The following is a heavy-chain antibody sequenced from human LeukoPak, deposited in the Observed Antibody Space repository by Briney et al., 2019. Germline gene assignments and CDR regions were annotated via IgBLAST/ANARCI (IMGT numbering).Heavy chain of an antibody. CDR3: ARLVPAAWWFDP. CDR1: GGSISSYY. J-gene: IGHJ5*02. D-gene: IGHD2-2*01. V-gene: IGHV4-59*01. CDR2: IYYSGST. Sequence: PSETLSLTCTVSGGSISSYYWSWIRQPPGKGLEWIGYIYYSGSTNYNPSPKSRVTISVDTSKNQFSLKLSSVTAADTAVYYCARLVPAAWWFDPWGQETLVTVSS.